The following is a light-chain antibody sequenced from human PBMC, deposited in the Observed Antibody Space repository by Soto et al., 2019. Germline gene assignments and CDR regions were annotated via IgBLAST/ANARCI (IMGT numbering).Light chain of an antibody. CDR1: QGISSS. Sequence: AIHLTQSPSSLSASVGDRVTIACRASQGISSSLAWYQQKPGKAPELLIYSASSLQSGVSSRFSGSGSGTDFTLTISSLQPEDFATYYCQQFNNYPWTFGQGTKVEIK. J-gene: IGKJ1*01. CDR3: QQFNNYPWT. V-gene: IGKV1D-13*01. CDR2: SAS.